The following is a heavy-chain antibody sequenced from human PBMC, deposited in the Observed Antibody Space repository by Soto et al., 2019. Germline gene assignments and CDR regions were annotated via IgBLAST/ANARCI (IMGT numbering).Heavy chain of an antibody. Sequence: QLQLQESGPGLVKPSETLSLTCTVSGDSISSSSYFWGWVRQPPGKGLEWIGSIYYSGSTYNNPSPKSLVTIFVDTSKNHFSLKLSSVTAADTAVYYCARHLGEGYFDYWGQGTLVTVSS. CDR3: ARHLGEGYFDY. J-gene: IGHJ4*02. CDR1: GDSISSSSYF. CDR2: IYYSGST. V-gene: IGHV4-39*01.